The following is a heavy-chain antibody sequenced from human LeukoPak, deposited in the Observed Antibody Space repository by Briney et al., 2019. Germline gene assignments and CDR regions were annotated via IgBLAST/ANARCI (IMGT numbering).Heavy chain of an antibody. V-gene: IGHV3-48*01. CDR3: ANGYNYGYGRPY. D-gene: IGHD5-18*01. CDR1: GFSFSSYS. J-gene: IGHJ4*02. CDR2: ISTSGRTI. Sequence: GGSLRLSCAVSGFSFSSYSMHWVRQAPGKGLEWVSYISTSGRTINYADSVKGRFTVSRDNAKGSLFLQMNSLRVEDTAVYYCANGYNYGYGRPYWGQGTRVTFST.